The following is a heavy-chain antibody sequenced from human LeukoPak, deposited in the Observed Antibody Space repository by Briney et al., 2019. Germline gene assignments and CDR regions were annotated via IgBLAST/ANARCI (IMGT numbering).Heavy chain of an antibody. CDR2: ISSSGSTI. CDR1: GFTFSDYY. J-gene: IGHJ4*02. Sequence: GGALRLSCAASGFTFSDYYMSWIRQAPGKGLEWVSYISSSGSTIYYADSVKGRFTISRDNAKNSLYLQMNSLRAEDTAVYYCARDRGRIAAAGTELGYWGQGTLVTVSS. D-gene: IGHD6-13*01. V-gene: IGHV3-11*01. CDR3: ARDRGRIAAAGTELGY.